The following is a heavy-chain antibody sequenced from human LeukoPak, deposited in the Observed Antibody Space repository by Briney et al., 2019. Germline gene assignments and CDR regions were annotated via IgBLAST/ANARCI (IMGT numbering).Heavy chain of an antibody. CDR2: ISGTGGHT. Sequence: PGGSLRLSCAASGFTFSTYAMSWVRQAPGKGLEWVSSISGTGGHTYYADSVKGRFTISRDNAKNSLYLQMNSLRAEDTAVYYCARVQYSSSWGTAVRYWGQGTLVTVSS. CDR1: GFTFSTYA. D-gene: IGHD6-13*01. V-gene: IGHV3-21*01. CDR3: ARVQYSSSWGTAVRY. J-gene: IGHJ4*02.